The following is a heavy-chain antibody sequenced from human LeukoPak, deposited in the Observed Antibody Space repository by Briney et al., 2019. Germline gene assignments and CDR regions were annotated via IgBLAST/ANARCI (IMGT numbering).Heavy chain of an antibody. CDR1: GGSISSYY. V-gene: IGHV4-4*07. J-gene: IGHJ4*02. CDR3: ARAHGGLRD. Sequence: PSETLSLTCTVSGGSISSYYWSWIRQPAGNGLEWIGRTYTSGSTNYNPSLKSRVTMSVDTSKNQFSLKLSSVTAADTAVYYCARAHGGLRDWGQGTLVTVSS. CDR2: TYTSGST. D-gene: IGHD2-15*01.